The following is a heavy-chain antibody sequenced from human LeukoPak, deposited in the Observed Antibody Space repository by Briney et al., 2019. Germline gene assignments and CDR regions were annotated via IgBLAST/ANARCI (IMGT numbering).Heavy chain of an antibody. J-gene: IGHJ3*02. CDR2: INGRDGRT. V-gene: IGHV3-23*01. CDR3: ARGEAFAFDM. CDR1: GFTFSNYP. Sequence: PGGSLRLSCAAPGFTFSNYPMGWVRQAPGKGLEGASSINGRDGRTYYAAPVRGRFSISSDNSKNTLFLQMNSLRAEDTAVYYCARGEAFAFDMWGQGTVVTVSS.